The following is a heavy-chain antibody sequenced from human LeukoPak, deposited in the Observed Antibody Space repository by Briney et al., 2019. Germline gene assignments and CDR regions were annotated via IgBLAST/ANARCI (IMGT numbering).Heavy chain of an antibody. D-gene: IGHD2-8*02. J-gene: IGHJ4*02. V-gene: IGHV3-30*18. CDR2: ISRDGDIE. CDR1: GFAFSSHG. CDR3: VKGCTGRASCYILDY. Sequence: GGSLRLSCAASGFAFSSHGIHWVRQAAGTGLEWVAVISRDGDIEKYADSVKGRFTVSRDNSRNTLYLQMHSLRPEDTAVYYCVKGCTGRASCYILDYWGQGPLVTVSA.